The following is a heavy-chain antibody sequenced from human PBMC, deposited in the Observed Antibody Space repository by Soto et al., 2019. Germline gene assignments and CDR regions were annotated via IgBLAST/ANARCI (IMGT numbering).Heavy chain of an antibody. CDR1: GGSFSGYY. V-gene: IGHV4-34*01. Sequence: PSETLSLTCAVYGGSFSGYYWSWIRQPPGKGLEWIGEINHSGGTNYNPSLKSRVTISVDTSKNQFSLKLSSVTAADTAVYYCARDGTPRRGYSGYIDWGQGTLVTVSS. D-gene: IGHD5-12*01. CDR2: INHSGGT. CDR3: ARDGTPRRGYSGYID. J-gene: IGHJ4*02.